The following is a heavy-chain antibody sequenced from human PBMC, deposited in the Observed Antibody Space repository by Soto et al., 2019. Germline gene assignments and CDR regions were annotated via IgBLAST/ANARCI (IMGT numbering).Heavy chain of an antibody. CDR2: ISGSGGST. D-gene: IGHD6-19*01. Sequence: GGSLRLSCAASGFTFSSYAMSWVRQAPGKGLEWVSAISGSGGSTYYADSVKGRFTISRDNSKNTLYLQMNSLRAEDTAVYYCATLAGYSSGWLSNHDAFDIWGQGTMVTVSS. J-gene: IGHJ3*02. CDR1: GFTFSSYA. V-gene: IGHV3-23*01. CDR3: ATLAGYSSGWLSNHDAFDI.